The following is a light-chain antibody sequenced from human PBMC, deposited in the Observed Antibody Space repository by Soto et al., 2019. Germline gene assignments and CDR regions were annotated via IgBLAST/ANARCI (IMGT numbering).Light chain of an antibody. Sequence: DIQMTQTPSSLSASVGDRVTITFRASQGISTYLNCYQQKPGKAPKLLIYAASSLQSGVPSRFSGSGSETDFTLTISSLQPEDFATYSCQQSYSTTWTFGQGTKVDI. CDR2: AAS. CDR3: QQSYSTTWT. CDR1: QGISTY. V-gene: IGKV1-39*01. J-gene: IGKJ1*01.